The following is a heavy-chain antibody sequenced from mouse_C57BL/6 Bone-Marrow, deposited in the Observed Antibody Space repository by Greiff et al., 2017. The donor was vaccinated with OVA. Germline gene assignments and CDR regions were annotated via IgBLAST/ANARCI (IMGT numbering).Heavy chain of an antibody. V-gene: IGHV5-17*01. CDR2: ISSGSSTI. D-gene: IGHD1-1*01. CDR3: ARGTTVVSYWYCDV. CDR1: GFTFSDYG. Sequence: EVQVVESGGGLVKPGGSLKLSCAASGFTFSDYGMHWVRQAPEKGLEWVAYISSGSSTIYYADTVKGRFTISRDNAKNTLFLQMTSLRSEDTAMYYCARGTTVVSYWYCDVWGTGTTVTVSS. J-gene: IGHJ1*03.